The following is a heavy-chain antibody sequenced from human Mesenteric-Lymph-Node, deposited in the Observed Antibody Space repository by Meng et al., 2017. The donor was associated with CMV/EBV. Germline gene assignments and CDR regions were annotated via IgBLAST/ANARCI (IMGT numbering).Heavy chain of an antibody. D-gene: IGHD6-19*01. V-gene: IGHV4-34*12. CDR3: ARAIVGYGSGWYDYYYYYGMDV. CDR1: GGSLRGHY. Sequence: SETLSLTCAVHGGSLRGHYWSWIRQRPGKGLEWIGEIIHSGRTDDNPSLKSRVIISVDTSKNQFSLKLSSVTAADTAVYYCARAIVGYGSGWYDYYYYYGMDVWGQGTTVTVSS. J-gene: IGHJ6*02. CDR2: IIHSGRT.